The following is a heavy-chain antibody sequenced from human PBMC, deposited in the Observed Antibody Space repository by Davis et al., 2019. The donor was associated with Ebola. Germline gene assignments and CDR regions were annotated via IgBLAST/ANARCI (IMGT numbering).Heavy chain of an antibody. CDR1: GGSISSYY. V-gene: IGHV4-59*01. J-gene: IGHJ6*02. CDR2: IYYIGST. CDR3: ARTVEDYDFIYYYGMDV. Sequence: SETLSLTCTLSGGSISSYYWSWIRQPPGKGLEWIGYIYYIGSTNYNPSLKSRVTISVDTSKNQFSLKLSSVTAADTAVYYCARTVEDYDFIYYYGMDVWGQGTTVTVSS. D-gene: IGHD3-3*01.